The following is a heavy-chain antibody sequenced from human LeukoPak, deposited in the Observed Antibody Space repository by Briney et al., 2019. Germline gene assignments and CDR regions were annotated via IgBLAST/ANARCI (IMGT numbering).Heavy chain of an antibody. V-gene: IGHV1-69*06. D-gene: IGHD1-26*01. Sequence: SVKVSCKASGGTFSSYAISWVRQAPGQGLEWMGGIIPIFGTANYAQKFQGRVTITADKSTSTAYMELSSLRSEDTAVYYCARATVGPPGYFDYWGQGTLVTVSS. CDR1: GGTFSSYA. J-gene: IGHJ4*02. CDR3: ARATVGPPGYFDY. CDR2: IIPIFGTA.